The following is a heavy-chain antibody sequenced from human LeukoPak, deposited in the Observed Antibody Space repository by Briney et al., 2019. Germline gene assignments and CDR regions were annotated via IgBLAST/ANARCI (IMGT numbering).Heavy chain of an antibody. J-gene: IGHJ4*02. V-gene: IGHV3-7*01. CDR1: GFTFSRFW. Sequence: PGGSLRLSCAASGFTFSRFWMTWVRQAPGKALEWVANIRPDGSDRNYADSVRGRLTISRDNAKSSLYLQMNSLRGGDTAVYYCATRLAAVTADPFDNWGQGTLVTVST. CDR2: IRPDGSDR. D-gene: IGHD2-21*02. CDR3: ATRLAAVTADPFDN.